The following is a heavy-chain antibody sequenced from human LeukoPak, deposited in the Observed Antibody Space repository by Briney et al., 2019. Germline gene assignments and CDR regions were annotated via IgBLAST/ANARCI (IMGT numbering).Heavy chain of an antibody. CDR1: GFTFSSYG. CDR2: IRYDGSNK. D-gene: IGHD3-22*01. V-gene: IGHV3-30*02. J-gene: IGHJ4*02. CDR3: ARDHKSYYENNGYYPGSF. Sequence: GGSLRLSCAASGFTFSSYGMHWVRQAPGKGLEWVAFIRYDGSNKYYADSVKGRITISRDNSKNTLYLQMNSLRAEDTALYYCARDHKSYYENNGYYPGSFWGQGALVTVSS.